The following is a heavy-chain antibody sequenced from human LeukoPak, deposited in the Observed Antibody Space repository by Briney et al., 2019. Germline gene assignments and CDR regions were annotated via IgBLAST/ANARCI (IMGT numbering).Heavy chain of an antibody. CDR3: ARVYSSGWYYDDY. V-gene: IGHV4-34*01. CDR1: GGSFSGYY. CDR2: INHSGST. Sequence: SETLSLTCAVYGGSFSGYYWSWIRHPPGKGLEWIGEINHSGSTNYNPSLKSRVTISVDTSKNQFSLKLSSVTAADTAVYYCARVYSSGWYYDDYWGQGTLVTVSS. J-gene: IGHJ4*02. D-gene: IGHD6-19*01.